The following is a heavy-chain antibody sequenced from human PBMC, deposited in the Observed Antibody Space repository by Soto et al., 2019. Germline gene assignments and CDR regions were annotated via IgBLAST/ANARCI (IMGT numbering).Heavy chain of an antibody. V-gene: IGHV3-30*03. D-gene: IGHD3-22*01. CDR1: GFTFSSYG. J-gene: IGHJ1*01. Sequence: GGSLRLSCAASGFTFSSYGMHWVRQAPGKGLEWVAVISYDGSNKYYADSVKGRFTISRDNSKNTLYLQMNSLRAEDTAVYYCATKRGYYDSSGSVDPKYFQHWGQGTLVTVSS. CDR3: ATKRGYYDSSGSVDPKYFQH. CDR2: ISYDGSNK.